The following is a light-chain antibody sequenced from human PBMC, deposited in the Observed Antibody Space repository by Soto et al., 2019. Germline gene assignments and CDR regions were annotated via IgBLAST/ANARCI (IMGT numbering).Light chain of an antibody. J-gene: IGLJ1*01. Sequence: QSALTQPHSVSGSPGQSVTISCTGSSSDVGTYSYISWYQQHPGKAPKLMIYDVNKRPSGVPDRFSGSKSVNTASLTISGLQAEDEADYYCSSYAGNYRSVFAAGTKLTVL. CDR1: SSDVGTYSY. CDR2: DVN. CDR3: SSYAGNYRSV. V-gene: IGLV2-11*01.